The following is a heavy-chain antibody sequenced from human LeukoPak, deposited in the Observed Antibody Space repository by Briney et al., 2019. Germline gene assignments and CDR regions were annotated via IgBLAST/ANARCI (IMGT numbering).Heavy chain of an antibody. J-gene: IGHJ4*02. Sequence: AGGSLRLSCTALGFTFSNYAMHWVRQAQARGLKWVAVVSSDGHNTYYAASMQGRFTTSRDNSNNALYLQMVSLRTEDTAVYYCAKDGDSLHDIYRGWYFDHCGQGALVTVSS. D-gene: IGHD3-22*01. CDR1: GFTFSNYA. CDR2: VSSDGHNT. V-gene: IGHV3-30*18. CDR3: AKDGDSLHDIYRGWYFDH.